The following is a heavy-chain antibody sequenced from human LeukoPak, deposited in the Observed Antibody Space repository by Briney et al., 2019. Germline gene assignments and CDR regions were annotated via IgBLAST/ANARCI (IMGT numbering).Heavy chain of an antibody. CDR2: ISGSGGST. D-gene: IGHD3-10*01. V-gene: IGHV3-23*01. J-gene: IGHJ5*02. CDR1: GFTFSSYG. CDR3: AKLVRGFTFGHSDNWFDP. Sequence: GGSLRLSCAASGFTFSSYGMSWVRQAPGKGLEWVSAISGSGGSTYYADSVKGRFTISRDNSKNTVYVQMNSLRAEDTAVYYCAKLVRGFTFGHSDNWFDPWGQGTLVTVSS.